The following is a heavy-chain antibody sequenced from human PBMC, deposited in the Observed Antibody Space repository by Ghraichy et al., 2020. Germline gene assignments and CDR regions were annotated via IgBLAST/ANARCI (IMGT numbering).Heavy chain of an antibody. V-gene: IGHV3-23*01. CDR2: ISGRGGSP. CDR3: AKAVGEDRPYYFDY. J-gene: IGHJ4*02. CDR1: GFTFSSYA. Sequence: GGSLRLSCAASGFTFSSYAMSWVRQAPGKGLEWVADISGRGGSPYYADSVKGRFTISRDISKNTLHLQMNSLRAEDTAVYYCAKAVGEDRPYYFDYWGQGTLVTVSS. D-gene: IGHD1-26*01.